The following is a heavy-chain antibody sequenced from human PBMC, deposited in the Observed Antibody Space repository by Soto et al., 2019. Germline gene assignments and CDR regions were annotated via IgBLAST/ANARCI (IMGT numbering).Heavy chain of an antibody. V-gene: IGHV3-30-3*01. D-gene: IGHD4-17*01. CDR2: ISDDGTTK. CDR3: TRSDLTVTLSVFDP. CDR1: GFIFSRYF. Sequence: QVQLVESGGGVVQPGRSLGLSCAASGFIFSRYFMHWVRQAPGKGLEWVALISDDGTTKYYADSVTGRFTISRDNSKNTLYLQMNSLSADDTAVYYCTRSDLTVTLSVFDPWGQGTLVTVSS. J-gene: IGHJ5*02.